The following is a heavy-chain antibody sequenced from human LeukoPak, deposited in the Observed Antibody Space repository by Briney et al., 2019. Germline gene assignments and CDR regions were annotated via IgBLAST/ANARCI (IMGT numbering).Heavy chain of an antibody. D-gene: IGHD1-26*01. J-gene: IGHJ4*02. CDR3: AKEYSSGSYFDY. Sequence: GRSLRLSCAASGFTFSSYGMHWVRQAPGKGLEWVAVTSYDGSNKYYADSVKGRFTISRDNSKNTLYLQMNSLRAEDTAVYYCAKEYSSGSYFDYWGQGTLVTVSS. CDR2: TSYDGSNK. CDR1: GFTFSSYG. V-gene: IGHV3-30*18.